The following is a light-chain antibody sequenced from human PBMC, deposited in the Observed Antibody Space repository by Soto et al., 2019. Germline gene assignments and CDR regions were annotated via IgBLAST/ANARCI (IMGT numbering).Light chain of an antibody. J-gene: IGLJ1*01. CDR2: DVS. CDR1: SSDVGGYNY. V-gene: IGLV2-14*01. CDR3: NSYTSSSSYV. Sequence: QSVRAQPASVSGSPGQSITISCTGTSSDVGGYNYVSWYQQHPGKAPKLMIYDVSNRPSGVSNRFSGSKSGNTASLTISGLQAEDEADYYRNSYTSSSSYVFGTGTKVTVL.